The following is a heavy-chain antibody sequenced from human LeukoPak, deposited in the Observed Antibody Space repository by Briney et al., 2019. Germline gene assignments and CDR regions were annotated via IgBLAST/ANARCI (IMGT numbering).Heavy chain of an antibody. J-gene: IGHJ4*02. V-gene: IGHV1-69*13. CDR3: ASPSLYYDSSGYLFDY. CDR1: GGTFSSYA. Sequence: ASVKVSCKASGGTFSSYAISWVRQAPGQGLEWMGGFIPIFGTANYAQKFQGRVTITADESTSTAYMELSSLRSEDTAVYYCASPSLYYDSSGYLFDYWGQGTLVTVSS. D-gene: IGHD3-22*01. CDR2: FIPIFGTA.